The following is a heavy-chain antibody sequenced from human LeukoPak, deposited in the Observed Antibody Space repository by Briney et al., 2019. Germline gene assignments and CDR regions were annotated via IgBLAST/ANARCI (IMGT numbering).Heavy chain of an antibody. J-gene: IGHJ4*02. D-gene: IGHD4-17*01. CDR2: INHSGST. Sequence: PSETLSLTCAVYGGSFGGYYWSWIRQPPGKGLEWIGEINHSGSTNYNPSLKSRVTISVDTSKNQFSLKLSSVTAADTAVYYCARVDGDYVDSGHRKIDYWGQGTLVTVSS. CDR1: GGSFGGYY. V-gene: IGHV4-34*01. CDR3: ARVDGDYVDSGHRKIDY.